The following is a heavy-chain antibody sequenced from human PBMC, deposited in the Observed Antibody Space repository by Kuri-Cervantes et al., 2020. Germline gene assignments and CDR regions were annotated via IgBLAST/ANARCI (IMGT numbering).Heavy chain of an antibody. Sequence: SVKVSCKASGGIFNNYAITWVRQAPGQGLEWMGTIIPIFGTVDHAERFQGRVTITADKSTTTAYIELSSLRSDDTAVYYCARCVYEKIGYWGALQHKTSDSWGQGTLVTVSS. CDR3: ARCVYEKIGYWGALQHKTSDS. D-gene: IGHD3-16*01. CDR2: IIPIFGTV. J-gene: IGHJ5*02. CDR1: GGIFNNYA. V-gene: IGHV1-69*06.